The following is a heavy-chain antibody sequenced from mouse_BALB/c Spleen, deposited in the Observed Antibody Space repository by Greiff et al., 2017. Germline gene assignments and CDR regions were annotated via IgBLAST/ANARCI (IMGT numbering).Heavy chain of an antibody. J-gene: IGHJ3*01. Sequence: EVNLVESGGGLVKPGGSLKLSCAASGFAFSSYDMSWVRQTPEKRLEWVAYISSGGGSTYYPDTVKGRFTISRDNAKNTLYLQMSSLKSEDTAMYYCARRTARATAFAYWGQGTLVTVSA. CDR1: GFAFSSYD. V-gene: IGHV5-12-1*01. CDR3: ARRTARATAFAY. D-gene: IGHD3-2*01. CDR2: ISSGGGST.